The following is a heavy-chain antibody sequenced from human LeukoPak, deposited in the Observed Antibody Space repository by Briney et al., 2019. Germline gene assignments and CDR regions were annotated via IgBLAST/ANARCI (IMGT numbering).Heavy chain of an antibody. CDR2: INHSGST. J-gene: IGHJ4*02. D-gene: IGHD5-24*01. CDR3: ARGAGDGWVY. CDR1: GGSFSGYY. V-gene: IGHV4-34*01. Sequence: SETLSLTCAVYGGSFSGYYWSWIRQPPGKGLEWIGEINHSGSTNYNPSLKSRVTISVDTSKNQFSLKLSSVTAADTAVYYCARGAGDGWVYWGQGTLVTVPS.